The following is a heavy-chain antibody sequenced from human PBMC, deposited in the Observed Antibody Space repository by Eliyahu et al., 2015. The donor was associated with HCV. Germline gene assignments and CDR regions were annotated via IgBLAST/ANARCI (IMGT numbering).Heavy chain of an antibody. CDR2: IYHSGST. CDR1: GGXXSSSNW. Sequence: QVQLQESGPGLVKPSGTLSLTCXVSGGXXSSSNWWXWXRQPPGKGLEWIGEIYHSGSTNYNPSLKSRVTISVDKSKNQFSLKLSSVTAADTAVYYCARGISLVVAAKSWFDPWGQGTLVTVSS. CDR3: ARGISLVVAAKSWFDP. V-gene: IGHV4-4*02. J-gene: IGHJ5*02. D-gene: IGHD2-15*01.